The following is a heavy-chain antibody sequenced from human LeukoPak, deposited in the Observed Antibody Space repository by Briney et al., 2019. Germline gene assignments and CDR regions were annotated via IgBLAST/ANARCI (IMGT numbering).Heavy chain of an antibody. CDR1: GFTFSSYA. D-gene: IGHD2-15*01. J-gene: IGHJ4*02. CDR3: AKDWDAYCSGGSCYSYYFDY. CDR2: ISGSGGST. V-gene: IGHV3-23*01. Sequence: GGSLRLSCAASGFTFSSYAMSWVRQAPGKGLEWVSAISGSGGSTYYAGSVKGRFTISRDNSKNTLYLQMNSLRAEDTAVYYCAKDWDAYCSGGSCYSYYFDYWGQGTLVTVSS.